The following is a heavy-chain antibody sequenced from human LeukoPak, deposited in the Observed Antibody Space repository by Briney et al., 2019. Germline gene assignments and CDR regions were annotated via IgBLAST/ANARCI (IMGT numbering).Heavy chain of an antibody. V-gene: IGHV3-23*01. D-gene: IGHD6-19*01. Sequence: PGGSLRLSCAASGFTFSSYAMSWVRQAPGKGLEWVSAISGSGGSTYYADSVKGRFTISRDNSKNTLYLQMNSLRAEDTAVYYCAKKAPGSSGWFRWFDPWGQGTLVTVSS. CDR1: GFTFSSYA. J-gene: IGHJ5*02. CDR3: AKKAPGSSGWFRWFDP. CDR2: ISGSGGST.